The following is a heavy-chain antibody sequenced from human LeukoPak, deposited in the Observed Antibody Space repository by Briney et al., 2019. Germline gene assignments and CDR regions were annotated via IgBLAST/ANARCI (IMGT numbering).Heavy chain of an antibody. CDR2: IYPGDSNT. CDR3: ARRGSSTSDAVDI. J-gene: IGHJ3*02. D-gene: IGHD3-10*01. V-gene: IGHV5-51*01. Sequence: GESLKISCKASGYSFTNYWIGWVRQMPGKGLEWRGIIYPGDSNTRYSPSFQDQVLISADKSVSTTYLHWGSLQGSDTAMYFCARRGSSTSDAVDIWVQGTMVTVS. CDR1: GYSFTNYW.